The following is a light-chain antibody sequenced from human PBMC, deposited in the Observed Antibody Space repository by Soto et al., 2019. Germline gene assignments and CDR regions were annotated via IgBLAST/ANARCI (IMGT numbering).Light chain of an antibody. CDR3: QQYYDWPSLT. V-gene: IGKV3-15*01. CDR1: QSVSSSY. CDR2: GAS. Sequence: EIVLTQSPFTLSLSPVERATLSCRASQSVSSSYLAWYQQKPGQAPRLLIYGASTRATGIPPRFSGSGSGTEFTLSISSLQSTDFAVYYCQQYYDWPSLTFGGGTKVDIK. J-gene: IGKJ4*01.